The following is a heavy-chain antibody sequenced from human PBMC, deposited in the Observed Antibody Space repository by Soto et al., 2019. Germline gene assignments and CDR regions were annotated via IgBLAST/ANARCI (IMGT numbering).Heavy chain of an antibody. Sequence: DVQLVQSGGGSVKTGESLRLSCEASGFTFSAAWMTWLRQAPGKGLEWVALIWATVDGSTTHYAASVQGRFSVSRDDSKNTVFLQMNSLKSEDTAVYYCAADTQGFGEGEFEYWGQGTQVAVSS. V-gene: IGHV3-15*01. CDR2: IWATVDGSTT. CDR3: AADTQGFGEGEFEY. CDR1: GFTFSAAW. J-gene: IGHJ4*02. D-gene: IGHD2-21*01.